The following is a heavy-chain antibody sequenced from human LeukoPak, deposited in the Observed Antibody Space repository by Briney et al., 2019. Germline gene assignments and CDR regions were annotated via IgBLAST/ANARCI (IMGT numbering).Heavy chain of an antibody. J-gene: IGHJ4*02. CDR2: IYPGDSDT. Sequence: GESLKISCKGSGYSFTSYWIGWVRPVPGKGLEWVGIIYPGDSDTRYSPSFQGQVTISADKSISTAYLQSSSLKASDTAMYYCARVQWGIAAAGFDYWGQGTLVTVSS. V-gene: IGHV5-51*01. D-gene: IGHD6-13*01. CDR3: ARVQWGIAAAGFDY. CDR1: GYSFTSYW.